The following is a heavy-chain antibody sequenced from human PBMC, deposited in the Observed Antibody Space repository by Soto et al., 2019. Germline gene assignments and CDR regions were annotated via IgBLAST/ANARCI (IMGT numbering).Heavy chain of an antibody. D-gene: IGHD3-22*01. CDR3: ARQADHYDRNSFGY. CDR2: IYPGDSDT. J-gene: IGHJ4*02. CDR1: GYSFTTYW. V-gene: IGHV5-51*01. Sequence: PRESLKISGKGSGYSFTTYWIGWVRQMPGKGLEWMGVIYPGDSDTRFSPSFQGQVTISVDMSISTAYLQWSSLKASDTAMYYCARQADHYDRNSFGYWGQGPLVTVSS.